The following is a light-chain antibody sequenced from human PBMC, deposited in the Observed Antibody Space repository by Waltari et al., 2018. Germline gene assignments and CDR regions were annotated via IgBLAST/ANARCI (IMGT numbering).Light chain of an antibody. CDR2: VTS. Sequence: EIVLTQSPATLSLSPGERATLSCRASHTVDNLLAWYQQKPGQPPSLLIYVTSTRATGTPARFSGSGSGADFTLTISSLEAEDFAVYYCLQRGNWLFGAGTRVEI. V-gene: IGKV3-11*01. CDR1: HTVDNL. CDR3: LQRGNWL. J-gene: IGKJ4*01.